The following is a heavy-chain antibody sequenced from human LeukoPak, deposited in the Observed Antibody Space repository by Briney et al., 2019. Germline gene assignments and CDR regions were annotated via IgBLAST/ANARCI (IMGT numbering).Heavy chain of an antibody. D-gene: IGHD1-1*01. CDR1: GDSISSYY. Sequence: PSETLPLTCTVSGDSISSYYWSWIRQPPGKGLEWIGNIYYSGSTTYNPSLKSRVTMSVDTSKNQFSLKLNSVTAADTAVYFCARVPPDLEENSSRPFDFWGQGTLVTVSS. CDR3: ARVPPDLEENSSRPFDF. CDR2: IYYSGST. V-gene: IGHV4-59*08. J-gene: IGHJ4*02.